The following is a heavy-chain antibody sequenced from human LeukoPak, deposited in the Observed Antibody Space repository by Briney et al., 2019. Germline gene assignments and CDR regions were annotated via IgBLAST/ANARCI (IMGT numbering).Heavy chain of an antibody. CDR2: ITPGGGT. CDR1: GYTFTSYA. D-gene: IGHD5-24*01. J-gene: IGHJ4*02. CDR3: ARDRYGNGFAHFDY. Sequence: ASVKVSFKASGYTFTSYAMHWVRQAPGQGLEWMGWITPGGGTNYPQKFQGRVAITRGTSITTAYMDLSRLTSDDTAVYYCARDRYGNGFAHFDYWGQGALVTVSS. V-gene: IGHV1-2*02.